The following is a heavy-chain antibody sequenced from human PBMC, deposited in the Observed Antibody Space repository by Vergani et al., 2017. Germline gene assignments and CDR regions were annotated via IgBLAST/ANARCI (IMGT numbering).Heavy chain of an antibody. CDR2: ISYDGSNK. CDR3: AKLHKSSSWYFGAFDY. D-gene: IGHD6-13*01. Sequence: QEQLVESGGGVVQPGRSLRLSCAASGFTFSSYGMHWVRQAPGKGLEWVAVISYDGSNKYYADSVKGRFTISRDNSKNTLYLQMNSLRAEDTAVYYCAKLHKSSSWYFGAFDYWGQGTLVTVSS. V-gene: IGHV3-30*18. J-gene: IGHJ4*02. CDR1: GFTFSSYG.